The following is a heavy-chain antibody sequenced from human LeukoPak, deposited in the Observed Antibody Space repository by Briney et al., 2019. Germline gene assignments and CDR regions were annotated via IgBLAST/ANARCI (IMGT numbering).Heavy chain of an antibody. CDR2: IRYDGSNK. D-gene: IGHD3-22*01. CDR1: GFTFSSYG. Sequence: GGSLRLSCAASGFTFSSYGMHWVRQAPGKGLEWVAFIRYDGSNKYYADSVKGRFTISRDNSKNTLYLQMNSLRAEDTAVYYCARDSSKAYYYDSSGYYGGYFDYWGQGTLVTVSS. CDR3: ARDSSKAYYYDSSGYYGGYFDY. V-gene: IGHV3-30*02. J-gene: IGHJ4*02.